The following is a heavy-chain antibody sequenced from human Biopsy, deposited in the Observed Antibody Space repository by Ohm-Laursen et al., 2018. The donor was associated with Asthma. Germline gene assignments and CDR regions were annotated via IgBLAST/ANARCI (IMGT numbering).Heavy chain of an antibody. CDR2: IHYSGST. CDR3: ARASVAASSNWFDP. V-gene: IGHV4-30-4*01. J-gene: IGHJ5*02. D-gene: IGHD6-19*01. Sequence: SQTLSLTCPVSGASIKTDDHYWSWLRQPPGKGLKWFGFIHYSGSTSHNPSLKGGVTISVDTSKNQFSLKLSSVTAADTAVYYCARASVAASSNWFDPWGQGTLVTVSS. CDR1: GASIKTDDHY.